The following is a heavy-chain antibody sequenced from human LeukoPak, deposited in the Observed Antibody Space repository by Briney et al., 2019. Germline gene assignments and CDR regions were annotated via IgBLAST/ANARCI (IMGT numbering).Heavy chain of an antibody. D-gene: IGHD5-18*01. CDR3: ARDKWVT. Sequence: PGGSLSLSCAASGFTVSSNYMSWVRQAPGKGLEWVSVIYSGDNTYYADSVKGRFTITRDNSNNTLYLQMNSLRAEDTAVYYCARDKWVTWGQGALVTVSS. V-gene: IGHV3-66*01. CDR1: GFTVSSNY. J-gene: IGHJ4*02. CDR2: IYSGDNT.